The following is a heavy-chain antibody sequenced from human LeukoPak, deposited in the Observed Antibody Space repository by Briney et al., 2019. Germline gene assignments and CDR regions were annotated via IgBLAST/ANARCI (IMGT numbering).Heavy chain of an antibody. D-gene: IGHD2-21*02. CDR2: IYSGGPT. V-gene: IGHV3-66*01. CDR3: ARRGDGGRAFDI. Sequence: GGSRRLSCAASGFTVSGKYMTSVRQAPGKGLEWVSVIYSGGPTYYADSVKGRVTISRDNSENTVYLQMNSLRVEDTAMYYCARRGDGGRAFDIWGQGTMVTVSS. CDR1: GFTVSGKY. J-gene: IGHJ3*02.